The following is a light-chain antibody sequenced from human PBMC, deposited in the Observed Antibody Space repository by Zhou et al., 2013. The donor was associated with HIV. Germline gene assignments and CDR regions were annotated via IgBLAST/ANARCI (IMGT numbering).Light chain of an antibody. J-gene: IGKJ4*01. CDR3: QQYDNVLT. CDR2: DTS. V-gene: IGKV1-33*01. CDR1: QSIRSW. Sequence: DIQMTQSPSTLSASVGDRVTITCRASQSIRSWLAWYQQKPGKAPKLLIYDTSNLETGVPSRFSGSGSGTDFTFTISSLQPEDIATYYCQQYDNVLTFGGGTKVEIK.